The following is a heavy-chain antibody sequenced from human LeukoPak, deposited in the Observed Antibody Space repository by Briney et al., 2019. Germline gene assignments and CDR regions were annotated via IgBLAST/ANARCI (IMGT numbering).Heavy chain of an antibody. D-gene: IGHD1-26*01. J-gene: IGHJ4*02. CDR1: GYTFTGYY. Sequence: ASVKVSCKASGYTFTGYYMHWVRQAPGQGLEWMGWINPNSGGTNYAQKFQGRVTMTRDTSISTAYMELSSLRSEDTAVYYCAREGEDQELPFDYWGQGTLVTVSS. CDR2: INPNSGGT. V-gene: IGHV1-2*02. CDR3: AREGEDQELPFDY.